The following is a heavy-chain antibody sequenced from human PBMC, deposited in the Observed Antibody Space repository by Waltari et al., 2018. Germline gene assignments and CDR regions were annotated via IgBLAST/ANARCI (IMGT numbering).Heavy chain of an antibody. CDR1: GYTFTSYG. V-gene: IGHV1-18*01. CDR3: ARDHERYCSSTSCYVAWFDP. D-gene: IGHD2-2*01. Sequence: QVQLVQSGAEVKKPGASVKVSCTASGYTFTSYGISWVRPSPGQGLEWMGWISAYNGNTNYAQKLQGRVTMTTDTSTSTAYMELRSLRSDDTAVYYCARDHERYCSSTSCYVAWFDPWGQGTLVTVSS. J-gene: IGHJ5*02. CDR2: ISAYNGNT.